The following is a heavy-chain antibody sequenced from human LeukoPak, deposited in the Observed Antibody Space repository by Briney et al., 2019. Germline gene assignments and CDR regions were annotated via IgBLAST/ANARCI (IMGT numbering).Heavy chain of an antibody. CDR3: ARGVVGATTGWYFDL. V-gene: IGHV3-33*01. CDR2: IWSDESNK. J-gene: IGHJ2*01. D-gene: IGHD1-26*01. CDR1: GFTFSSYG. Sequence: PGGSLRLSCAASGFTFSSYGMHWVRQAPGKGLEWVAVIWSDESNKYYADSVKGRFNISRDNFKNTLYLHMNRLRAEDTTVYYCARGVVGATTGWYFDLWGRGTLVTVSS.